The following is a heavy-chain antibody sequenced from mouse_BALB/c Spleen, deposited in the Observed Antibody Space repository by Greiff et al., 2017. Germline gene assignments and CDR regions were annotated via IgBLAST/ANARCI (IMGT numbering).Heavy chain of an antibody. D-gene: IGHD2-2*01. CDR2: ISYSGST. CDR1: GYLITSDYA. J-gene: IGHJ3*01. V-gene: IGHV3-2*02. Sequence: VQLQESGPGLVKPSQSLSLTCTVTGYLITSDYAWSWIRQFPGNKLEWMGYISYSGSTSYNPSLKSRISITRDTSKNQFFLQLNSVTTEDTATYYCARYRGYGFAYWGKGTLVTVSA. CDR3: ARYRGYGFAY.